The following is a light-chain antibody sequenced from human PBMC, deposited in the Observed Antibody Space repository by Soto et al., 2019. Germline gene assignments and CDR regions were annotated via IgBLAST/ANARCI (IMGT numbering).Light chain of an antibody. CDR3: QSSDTSLSGSV. CDR2: GNS. Sequence: QSVLTQPPSLSGAPGQRVTISCTGSSSNIGAAYYVHWYQQLPGTAPKLLIYGNSNRPSGVPDRFSGSKSGTSASLAITGLQAEDEAAYYCQSSDTSLSGSVFGGGTKLTVL. CDR1: SSNIGAAYY. J-gene: IGLJ3*02. V-gene: IGLV1-40*01.